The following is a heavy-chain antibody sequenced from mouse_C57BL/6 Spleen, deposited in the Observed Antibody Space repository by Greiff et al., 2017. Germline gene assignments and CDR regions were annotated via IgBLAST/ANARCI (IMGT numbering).Heavy chain of an antibody. CDR3: TRDYGRDY. J-gene: IGHJ2*01. CDR1: GYTFTDYE. V-gene: IGHV1-15*01. D-gene: IGHD1-1*01. CDR2: IDPETGGT. Sequence: VKLQESGAELVRPGASVTLSCKASGYTFTDYEMHWVKQTPVHGLEWIGAIDPETGGTAYNQKFKGKAILTADKSSSTAYMELRSLTSEDSAVYYCTRDYGRDYWGQGTTLTVSS.